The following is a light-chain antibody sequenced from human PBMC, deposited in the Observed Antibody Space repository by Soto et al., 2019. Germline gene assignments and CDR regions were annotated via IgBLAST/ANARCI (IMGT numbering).Light chain of an antibody. CDR2: MIS. V-gene: IGKV2-24*01. Sequence: EIVMTQTPLSSRVTLGQPASISCRSSQSLVHRDGNTYLSWLHQRPGQPPRLLIYMISNRFSGVPDRFSGSGAGTDVTLKISRVEAEDVGVYYCMQATQPYTFGQGTKLEIK. CDR3: MQATQPYT. J-gene: IGKJ2*01. CDR1: QSLVHRDGNTY.